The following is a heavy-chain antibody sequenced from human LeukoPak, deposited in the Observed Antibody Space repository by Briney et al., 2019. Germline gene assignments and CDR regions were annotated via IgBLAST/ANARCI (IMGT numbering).Heavy chain of an antibody. CDR3: ARGLSGLKDDILTGPYQPDY. D-gene: IGHD3-9*01. J-gene: IGHJ4*02. V-gene: IGHV3-48*04. CDR2: ISSSGSTI. CDR1: GFTFSSYS. Sequence: GGSLRLSCAASGFTFSSYSMNWVRQAPGKGLEWVSYISSSGSTIYYADSVKGRFTISRDNAKNSLYLQMNSLRAEDTAVYYCARGLSGLKDDILTGPYQPDYWGQGTLVTVSS.